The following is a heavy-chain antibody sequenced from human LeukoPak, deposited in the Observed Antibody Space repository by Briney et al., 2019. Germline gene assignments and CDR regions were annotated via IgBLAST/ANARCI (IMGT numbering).Heavy chain of an antibody. Sequence: GGSLRLSCTASRFTFSSYWMDWVRQAPGKGLEWVANIKQDGSEKYYVDSVKGRFTISRDNAKNSLYLQMNSLRAEDTAVYYCARCDVGDGYSHYWGQGTLVTVSS. CDR3: ARCDVGDGYSHY. CDR1: RFTFSSYW. J-gene: IGHJ4*02. V-gene: IGHV3-7*03. D-gene: IGHD5-24*01. CDR2: IKQDGSEK.